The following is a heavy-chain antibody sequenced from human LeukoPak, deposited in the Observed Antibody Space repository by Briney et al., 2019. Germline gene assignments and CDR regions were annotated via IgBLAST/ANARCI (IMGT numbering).Heavy chain of an antibody. Sequence: GGSLRLSCAASGFTFSSYWMSWVRQAPGKGLEWVANIKQDGSEKYYVDSVKGGFTISRDNAKNSLYLQMNSLRAEDTAVYYCARGEYGSGYYYFDYCGQGTLVTVPS. D-gene: IGHD3-22*01. CDR3: ARGEYGSGYYYFDY. CDR1: GFTFSSYW. J-gene: IGHJ4*02. CDR2: IKQDGSEK. V-gene: IGHV3-7*01.